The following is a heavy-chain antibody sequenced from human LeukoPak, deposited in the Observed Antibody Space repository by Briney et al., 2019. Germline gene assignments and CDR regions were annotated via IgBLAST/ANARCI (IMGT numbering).Heavy chain of an antibody. CDR2: ISSRSSDA. J-gene: IGHJ5*02. D-gene: IGHD1-1*01. V-gene: IGHV3-11*05. Sequence: GGSLRLSCEVSGFIFSDYYMSWIRQAPGKGLEWVSYISSRSSDANYAASVKDRFTISRDNARNSVYLQMNSLRAEDTAVYYCAREGTAGTNLNWFDPWGQGTLVTVSS. CDR3: AREGTAGTNLNWFDP. CDR1: GFIFSDYY.